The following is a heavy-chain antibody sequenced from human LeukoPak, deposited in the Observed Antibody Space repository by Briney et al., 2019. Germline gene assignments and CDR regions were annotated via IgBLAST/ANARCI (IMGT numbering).Heavy chain of an antibody. D-gene: IGHD3-22*01. V-gene: IGHV3-21*01. CDR2: ISSSSSYI. CDR1: GFTFSSYS. J-gene: IGHJ1*01. Sequence: GGSLRLSCAASGFTFSSYSMNWVRQVPGKGLEWVSSISSSSSYIYYADSVKGRFTISRDNAKNSLYLQMNSLRAEDTAVYYCARDHRDYDSSGYLEYFQHWGQGTLVTVSS. CDR3: ARDHRDYDSSGYLEYFQH.